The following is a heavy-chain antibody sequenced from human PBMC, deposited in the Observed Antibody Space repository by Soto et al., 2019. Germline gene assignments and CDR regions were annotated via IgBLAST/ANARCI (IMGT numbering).Heavy chain of an antibody. CDR2: IYTSGST. D-gene: IGHD6-6*01. V-gene: IGHV4-4*07. Sequence: SKTLSLTCTVSGGSISSYYWSWIRQPAGKGLEWIGRIYTSGSTNYNPSLKSRVTMSVDTSKNQFSLKLSSVTAADTAVYYCAREQRLAARLIRYYYYGMDVWGQGTTVTVSS. J-gene: IGHJ6*02. CDR3: AREQRLAARLIRYYYYGMDV. CDR1: GGSISSYY.